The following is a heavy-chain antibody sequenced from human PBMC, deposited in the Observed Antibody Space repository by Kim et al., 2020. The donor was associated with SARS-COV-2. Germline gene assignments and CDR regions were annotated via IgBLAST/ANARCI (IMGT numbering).Heavy chain of an antibody. CDR3: ARRLSNTSGWGSHYCDL. CDR1: GGSFSGYY. J-gene: IGHJ4*02. Sequence: SDTLSLTCAVYGGSFSGYYWSWIRQPPGKGLEWIGEFNHSGRTNYNPSLKSRVTISVDTSKNQFSLKLTSVTAADTAVYFCARRLSNTSGWGSHYCDLWGQGILVTVSS. CDR2: FNHSGRT. D-gene: IGHD3-10*01. V-gene: IGHV4-34*01.